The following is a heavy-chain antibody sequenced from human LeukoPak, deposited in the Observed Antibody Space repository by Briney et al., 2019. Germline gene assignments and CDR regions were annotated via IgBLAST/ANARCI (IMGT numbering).Heavy chain of an antibody. CDR1: GFTFSSYG. Sequence: GRSLRLSCAASGFTFSSYGIHWVRQAPGKGLEWLAVISYDGGNKYYADSVKGRFTISRDNSKNTLYLQMNSLRAEDTAVYYCAFNYYTSGSYYNRYFYYGMDVWGKGTTVTVSS. CDR3: AFNYYTSGSYYNRYFYYGMDV. J-gene: IGHJ6*04. CDR2: ISYDGGNK. D-gene: IGHD3-10*01. V-gene: IGHV3-30*03.